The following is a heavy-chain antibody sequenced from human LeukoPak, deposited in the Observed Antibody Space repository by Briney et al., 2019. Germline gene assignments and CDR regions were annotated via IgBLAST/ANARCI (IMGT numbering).Heavy chain of an antibody. CDR1: GYTFTSYD. CDR3: ARGGYYYDSSGYPYYFDY. V-gene: IGHV1-8*01. D-gene: IGHD3-22*01. Sequence: ASVKVSCKASGYTFTSYDINWVRQATGQGLGWMGWMNPNSGNTGYAQKFQGRVTMTRNTSISTAYMELSSLRSEDTAVYYCARGGYYYDSSGYPYYFDYWGQGTLVTVSS. J-gene: IGHJ4*02. CDR2: MNPNSGNT.